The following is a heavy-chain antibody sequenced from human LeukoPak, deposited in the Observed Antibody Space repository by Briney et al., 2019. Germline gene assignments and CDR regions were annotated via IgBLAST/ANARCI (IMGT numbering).Heavy chain of an antibody. CDR2: IYHSGST. Sequence: SETLSLTCAVSGGSISSSNWWSWVRQPPGKGLEWIGEIYHSGSTNYNPSLKSRVTISVDTSKNQFSLRLSSVTAADTAVYYCARVTGYMTEDYFDYWGQGTLVTVSS. CDR3: ARVTGYMTEDYFDY. CDR1: GGSISSSNW. D-gene: IGHD6-13*01. V-gene: IGHV4-4*02. J-gene: IGHJ4*02.